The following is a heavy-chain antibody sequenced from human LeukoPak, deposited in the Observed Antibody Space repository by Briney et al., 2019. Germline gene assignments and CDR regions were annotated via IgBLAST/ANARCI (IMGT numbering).Heavy chain of an antibody. CDR1: GGSISSGSYY. CDR3: ARGNLGYCSSTSCYYYYYMDV. J-gene: IGHJ6*03. Sequence: PSETLSLTCTVSGGSISSGSYYWSWIRQPAGKGLEWIGRIYTSGSTNYNPSLKSRVTISVDTSKNQFSLKLSSVTAAATAVYYCARGNLGYCSSTSCYYYYYMDVWGKGTTVTVSS. CDR2: IYTSGST. D-gene: IGHD2-2*01. V-gene: IGHV4-61*02.